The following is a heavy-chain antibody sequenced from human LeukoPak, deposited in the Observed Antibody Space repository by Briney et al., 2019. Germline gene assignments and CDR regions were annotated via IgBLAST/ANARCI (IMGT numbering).Heavy chain of an antibody. CDR1: GGSISSGSYY. CDR3: ASEYSSSWSYSLEYFQH. Sequence: PSQTLSLTCTVSGGSISSGSYYWSWIRQPAGKGLEWIGRIYTSGSTNYNPSLKSRVTISVDTSKNQFSLKLSSVTAADTAVYYCASEYSSSWSYSLEYFQHWGQGTLVTVSS. J-gene: IGHJ1*01. D-gene: IGHD6-13*01. CDR2: IYTSGST. V-gene: IGHV4-61*02.